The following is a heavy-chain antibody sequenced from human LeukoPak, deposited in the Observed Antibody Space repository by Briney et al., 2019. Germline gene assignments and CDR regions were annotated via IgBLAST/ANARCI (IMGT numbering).Heavy chain of an antibody. D-gene: IGHD4-17*01. V-gene: IGHV4-59*01. CDR3: ARGRAVTGYFDL. CDR2: IYYSGST. Sequence: PSETLSLTCTVSGGSISSYYWSWIRQPPGKGLEWIGYIYYSGSTNYNPSLKSRVTISVDTSKNQFSLKLSSVTAADTAVYYCARGRAVTGYFDLWGRGTLVTVSS. J-gene: IGHJ2*01. CDR1: GGSISSYY.